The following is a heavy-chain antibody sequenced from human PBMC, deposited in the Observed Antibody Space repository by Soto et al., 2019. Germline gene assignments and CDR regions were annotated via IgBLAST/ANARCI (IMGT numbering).Heavy chain of an antibody. CDR2: ISSSSSYT. Sequence: PGGSLRLSCAASGFTFSDYYMSWIRQAPGKGLEWVSYISSSSSYTNYADSVKGRFTISRDNAKNSLYLQMNSLRAEDTAVYYCAHGSGSRNWFDPWGQGTLVTVSS. V-gene: IGHV3-11*03. J-gene: IGHJ5*02. CDR3: AHGSGSRNWFDP. CDR1: GFTFSDYY. D-gene: IGHD3-10*01.